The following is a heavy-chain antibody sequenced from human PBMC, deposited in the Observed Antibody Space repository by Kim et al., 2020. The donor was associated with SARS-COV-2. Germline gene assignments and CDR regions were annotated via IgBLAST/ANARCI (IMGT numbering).Heavy chain of an antibody. V-gene: IGHV4-39*01. J-gene: IGHJ4*02. CDR3: ARISGGSGSYYFDH. Sequence: NPSLKSRVTISVDTAKNQFSLTLSSVTAADTAVFYCARISGGSGSYYFDHWGQGILVTVSS. D-gene: IGHD3-10*01.